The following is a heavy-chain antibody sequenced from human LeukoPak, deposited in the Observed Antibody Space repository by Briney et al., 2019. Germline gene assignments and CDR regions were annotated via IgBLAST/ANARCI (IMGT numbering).Heavy chain of an antibody. J-gene: IGHJ4*02. CDR3: ARGEFGALIDY. Sequence: GASVKVSCKASGYTFTSYYMHWVRQATGQGLELMGWMNPNSGNTGYAQKFQGRVTMTRNTSISTAYMELSSLRSEDTAVCYCARGEFGALIDYWGQGTLVTVSS. CDR2: MNPNSGNT. CDR1: GYTFTSYY. D-gene: IGHD3-10*01. V-gene: IGHV1-8*02.